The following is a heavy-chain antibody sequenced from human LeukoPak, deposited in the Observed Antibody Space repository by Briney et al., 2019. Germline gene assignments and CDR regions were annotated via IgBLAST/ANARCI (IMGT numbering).Heavy chain of an antibody. Sequence: ASVKVSCKASGYTFTSYGISWVRQAPGQGLEWMGWISSYNGNTNYAQKLRGRVTLTTDTSTSTAYMELRSLRSDDTAVYYCARDLGYCNSTSCYGGDDGDYWGQGTLGTVSS. D-gene: IGHD2-2*01. CDR3: ARDLGYCNSTSCYGGDDGDY. J-gene: IGHJ4*02. V-gene: IGHV1-18*01. CDR2: ISSYNGNT. CDR1: GYTFTSYG.